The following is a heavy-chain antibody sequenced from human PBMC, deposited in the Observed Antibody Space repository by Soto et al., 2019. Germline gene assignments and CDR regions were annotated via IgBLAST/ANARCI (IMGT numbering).Heavy chain of an antibody. CDR3: ARVVAIPGYPDY. J-gene: IGHJ4*02. Sequence: ASVKVSCKASGYTFTSYGISWVRQAPGQGLEWMGWISAYNGNTNYAQKLQGRVTKTTDTSTSTAYMELRSLRSDDTAVYYCARVVAIPGYPDYWGQGTLVTVSS. CDR1: GYTFTSYG. V-gene: IGHV1-18*01. CDR2: ISAYNGNT. D-gene: IGHD5-12*01.